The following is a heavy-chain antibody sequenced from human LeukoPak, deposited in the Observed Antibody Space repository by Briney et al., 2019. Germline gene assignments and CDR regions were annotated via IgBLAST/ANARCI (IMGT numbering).Heavy chain of an antibody. CDR3: ARGSTVGATPFGY. D-gene: IGHD1-26*01. CDR1: GFTFSSYA. CDR2: ISYDGSNK. V-gene: IGHV3-30-3*01. J-gene: IGHJ4*02. Sequence: GGSLRLSCAASGFTFSSYAMHWVRQAPGKGLEWVAVISYDGSNKYYADSVKGRFTISRDNSKNTLYLQMNSLRAEDTAVYYCARGSTVGATPFGYWGQGTLVTVSS.